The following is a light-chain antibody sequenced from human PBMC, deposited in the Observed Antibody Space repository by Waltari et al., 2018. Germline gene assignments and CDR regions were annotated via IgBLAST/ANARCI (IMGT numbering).Light chain of an antibody. Sequence: EMVMTQSPATLSVYPGERATLSCRASQSVNSNLAWYQQKPGQAPRLLIYSASTRATGVPAKFSGSGSGTEFTLTISSLQSEDFAVYYCQQYKNWPQWTFGQGTKVDSK. CDR3: QQYKNWPQWT. CDR1: QSVNSN. V-gene: IGKV3-15*01. CDR2: SAS. J-gene: IGKJ1*01.